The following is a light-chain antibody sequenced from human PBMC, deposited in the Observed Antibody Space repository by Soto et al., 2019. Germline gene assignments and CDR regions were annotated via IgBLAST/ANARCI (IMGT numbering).Light chain of an antibody. CDR3: SSYTISNTLPFV. CDR2: EVS. CDR1: STDFVGYNR. V-gene: IGLV2-18*02. Sequence: QSALTQPPSVSGSPGQSVTISCTGTSTDFVGYNRVSWYQQPPGTAPKLMIYEVSKRPSGVPDRFSGSKSGNTASLTISGLQAADEADYYCSSYTISNTLPFVFGTGTKVTVL. J-gene: IGLJ1*01.